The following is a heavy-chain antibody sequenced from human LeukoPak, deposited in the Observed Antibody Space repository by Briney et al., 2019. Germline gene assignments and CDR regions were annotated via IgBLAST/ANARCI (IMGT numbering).Heavy chain of an antibody. Sequence: PGGSLRLSCAASGFAFSSFAMHWVRQAPGKGLEWVAVISYDGTNKYYPDSVRGRFTVSRDNSKNTLYLQMNSLGAEDTAVYYCAKDVGRKNWIQLWSTAPDAFDIWGQGTMVTVSS. V-gene: IGHV3-30-3*01. CDR1: GFAFSSFA. CDR2: ISYDGTNK. CDR3: AKDVGRKNWIQLWSTAPDAFDI. D-gene: IGHD5-18*01. J-gene: IGHJ3*02.